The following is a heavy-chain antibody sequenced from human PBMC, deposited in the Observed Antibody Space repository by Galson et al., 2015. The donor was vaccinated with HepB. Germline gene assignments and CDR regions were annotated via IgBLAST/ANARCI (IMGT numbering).Heavy chain of an antibody. CDR1: GFTFSNAW. CDR2: IKSKTDGGTT. V-gene: IGHV3-15*01. Sequence: SLRLSCAASGFTFSNAWMSWVRQAPGKGLEWVGRIKSKTDGGTTDYAAPVKGRFTISRDDSKNTLYLQMNSLKTEDTAVYYCTTTWGELEQIDYWGQGTLVTVSS. D-gene: IGHD1/OR15-1a*01. CDR3: TTTWGELEQIDY. J-gene: IGHJ4*02.